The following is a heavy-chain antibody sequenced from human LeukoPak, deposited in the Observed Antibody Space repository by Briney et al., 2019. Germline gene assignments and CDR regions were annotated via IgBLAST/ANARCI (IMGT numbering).Heavy chain of an antibody. Sequence: SQTLSLTCTVSGGSISSGSYYWSWIRQPAGKGLEWIGRIYTSGITYYNESLKSRLTISVDKSNNQFSLKVRSVTAADTAVYYCARVYPEKWKVRSYYYMDVWGKGTMVTVSS. J-gene: IGHJ6*03. CDR2: IYTSGIT. CDR1: GGSISSGSYY. V-gene: IGHV4-61*02. CDR3: ARVYPEKWKVRSYYYMDV. D-gene: IGHD4-17*01.